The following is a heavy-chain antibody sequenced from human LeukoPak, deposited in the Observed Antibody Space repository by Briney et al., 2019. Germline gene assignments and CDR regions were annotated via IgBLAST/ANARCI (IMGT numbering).Heavy chain of an antibody. V-gene: IGHV3-66*01. D-gene: IGHD6-19*01. CDR3: ARDTAVAGI. CDR2: IYSGGST. CDR1: GFTFSSYW. Sequence: QAGGSLRLSCAASGFTFSSYWMSWVRQAPGKGLEWVSVIYSGGSTYYADSVKGRFTISRDNSKNTLYLQMNSLRAEDTAVYYCARDTAVAGIWGQGTLVTVSS. J-gene: IGHJ4*02.